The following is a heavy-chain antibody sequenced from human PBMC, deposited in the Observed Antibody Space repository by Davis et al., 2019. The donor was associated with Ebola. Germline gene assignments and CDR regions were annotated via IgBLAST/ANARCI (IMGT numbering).Heavy chain of an antibody. J-gene: IGHJ4*02. CDR1: GYTFTSYG. V-gene: IGHV1-18*01. CDR2: ISAYNGNT. CDR3: ARSPRYGDPYYFDY. Sequence: AASVKVSCKASGYTFTSYGISWVRQAPGQGLEWMGWISAYNGNTNYAQKLQGRVTMTTDTSTSTAYMELSSLRSEDTAVYYCARSPRYGDPYYFDYWGQGTLVTVSS. D-gene: IGHD4-17*01.